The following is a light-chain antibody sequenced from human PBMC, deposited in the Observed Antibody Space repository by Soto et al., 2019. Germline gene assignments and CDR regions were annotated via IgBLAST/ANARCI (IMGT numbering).Light chain of an antibody. Sequence: QSALTQPPSASGSPGQSVTISCTGTSSDVGGYNFVSWYQQHPGKAPKLMIYEVSERPSGVPDRFSGSKSGNTASLTVSGLQAEDAADYYCSSYAGSNIVVFGGGTQLTVL. CDR1: SSDVGGYNF. J-gene: IGLJ2*01. V-gene: IGLV2-8*01. CDR3: SSYAGSNIVV. CDR2: EVS.